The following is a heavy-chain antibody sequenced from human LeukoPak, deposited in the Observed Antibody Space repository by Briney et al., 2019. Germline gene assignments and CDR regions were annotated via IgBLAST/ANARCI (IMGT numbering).Heavy chain of an antibody. CDR2: MNPNSGNT. V-gene: IGHV1-8*01. CDR1: GYTFTSYD. CDR3: ARGPPPGEDYYYYMDV. Sequence: AASVKVSCKASGYTFTSYDINWVRQATGQGLEWMGWMNPNSGNTGYAQKFQGRVTMTRNTSISTAYMELSSLRSEDTAVYYCARGPPPGEDYYYYMDVWGKGTTVTVSS. J-gene: IGHJ6*03. D-gene: IGHD1-14*01.